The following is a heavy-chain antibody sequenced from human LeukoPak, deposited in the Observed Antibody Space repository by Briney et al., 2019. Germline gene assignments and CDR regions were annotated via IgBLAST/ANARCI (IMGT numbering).Heavy chain of an antibody. CDR2: TSTSGGSA. CDR1: GFTFSNNA. J-gene: IGHJ4*02. V-gene: IGHV3-23*01. D-gene: IGHD1-26*01. Sequence: GASLRLSCAASGFTFSNNAMSWVRQAPGKGLEWVSATSTSGGSAYYADSVKGRFTISRDNSKNTLYLQMDSLRADDTAVYYCARYSGSYYYPPAWDLWGQGTLVTVSS. CDR3: ARYSGSYYYPPAWDL.